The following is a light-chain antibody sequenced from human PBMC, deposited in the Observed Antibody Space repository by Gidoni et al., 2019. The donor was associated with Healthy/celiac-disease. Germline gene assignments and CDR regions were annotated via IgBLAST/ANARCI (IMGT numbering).Light chain of an antibody. CDR3: GTWDSSLSAVV. CDR2: DNN. J-gene: IGLJ2*01. Sequence: QSVLTQPPSVSAAPGQKVTISCSGSSSNIGNNYVSWYQQLPGTAPKLLIYDNNKRPSGIPDRFSGSKSGTSATLGNTGLQTGDEADYYCGTWDSSLSAVVVGGGTKLTV. CDR1: SSNIGNNY. V-gene: IGLV1-51*01.